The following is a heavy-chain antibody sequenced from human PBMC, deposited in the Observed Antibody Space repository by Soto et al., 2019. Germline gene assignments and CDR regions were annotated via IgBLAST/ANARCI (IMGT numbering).Heavy chain of an antibody. D-gene: IGHD1-26*01. Sequence: GGSLRLSCAASGFTFSSYWMHWVRHAPGKGLVWVSRINTDGSGTSYADTVKGRFTISRDNVKNMMYLQMNSLRAEDTAVYYCARDFYSGTPRIYYGMDVWGQATTVTGSS. CDR1: GFTFSSYW. CDR3: ARDFYSGTPRIYYGMDV. CDR2: INTDGSGT. J-gene: IGHJ6*02. V-gene: IGHV3-74*01.